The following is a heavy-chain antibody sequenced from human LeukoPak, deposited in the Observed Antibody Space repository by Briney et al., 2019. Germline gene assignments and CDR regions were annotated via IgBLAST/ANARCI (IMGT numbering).Heavy chain of an antibody. J-gene: IGHJ6*02. CDR1: GFTFSSYS. V-gene: IGHV3-48*04. D-gene: IGHD3-10*01. CDR3: ARDGRGTMVRGVIQGYYYGMDV. CDR2: ISSSSSTI. Sequence: GGPLRLSCAASGFTFSSYSMNWVRQAPGKGLEWVSYISSSSSTIYYADSVKGRFTISRDNAKNSPYLQMNSLRAEDTAVYYCARDGRGTMVRGVIQGYYYGMDVWGQGTTVTASS.